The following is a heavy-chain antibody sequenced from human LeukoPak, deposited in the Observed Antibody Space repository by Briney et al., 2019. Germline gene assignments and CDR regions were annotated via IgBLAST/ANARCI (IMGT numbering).Heavy chain of an antibody. V-gene: IGHV3-30*03. D-gene: IGHD4-11*01. CDR2: ISYDGSNK. CDR3: ARDRTGQQLISRKDYYYMDV. J-gene: IGHJ6*03. Sequence: PGGSLRLSCAASGFIFSNYYMHWVRQAPGKGLEWVAVISYDGSNKYYADSVKGRFTISRDNSKNTLYLQMNSLRAEDTAVYYCARDRTGQQLISRKDYYYMDVWGKGTTVTISS. CDR1: GFIFSNYY.